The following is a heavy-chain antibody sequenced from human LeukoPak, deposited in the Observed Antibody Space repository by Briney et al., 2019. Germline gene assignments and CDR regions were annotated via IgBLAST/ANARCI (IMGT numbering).Heavy chain of an antibody. V-gene: IGHV3-30*03. J-gene: IGHJ3*02. D-gene: IGHD6-13*01. CDR3: ARDSSSYAFDI. CDR2: ISYDGSNK. Sequence: GGSLRLSCAASGFTFSSYGMHWVRQAPGKGLEWVAVISYDGSNKYYADSVKGRFTISRDNSKNTLYLQMNSLRAEDTAVYYCARDSSSYAFDIWGQGTMVTVSS. CDR1: GFTFSSYG.